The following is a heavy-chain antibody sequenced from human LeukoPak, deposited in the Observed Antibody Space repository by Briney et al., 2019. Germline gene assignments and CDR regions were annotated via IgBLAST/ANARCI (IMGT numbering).Heavy chain of an antibody. CDR3: AREGKGPYYDFWSGYYTGNRWYYYYYMDV. D-gene: IGHD3-3*01. CDR1: GYTFTSYA. Sequence: GPVKVSCKASGYTFTSYAMNWVRQAPGQGLEWMGWINTNTGNPTYAQGFTGRFVFSLDTSVSTAYLQISSLKAEDTAVYYCAREGKGPYYDFWSGYYTGNRWYYYYYMDVWGKGTTVTVSS. CDR2: INTNTGNP. V-gene: IGHV7-4-1*02. J-gene: IGHJ6*03.